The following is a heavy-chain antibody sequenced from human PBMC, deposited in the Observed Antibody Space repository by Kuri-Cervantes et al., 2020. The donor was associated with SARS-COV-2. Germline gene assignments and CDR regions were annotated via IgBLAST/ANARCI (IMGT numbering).Heavy chain of an antibody. CDR3: ASRYCSSTSCYFDY. CDR1: GGSFSGYY. Sequence: SQTLSLTCAVYGGSFSGYYWSWIRQPPGKGLEWIGEINHSGSTNYNPSLKSRVTISVDTSKNQFSLKLSSVTAADTAVYYCASRYCSSTSCYFDYWGQGTLVTVSS. V-gene: IGHV4-34*01. CDR2: INHSGST. D-gene: IGHD2-2*01. J-gene: IGHJ4*02.